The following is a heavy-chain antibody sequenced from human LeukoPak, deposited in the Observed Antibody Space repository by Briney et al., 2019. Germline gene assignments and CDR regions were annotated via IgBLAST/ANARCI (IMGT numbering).Heavy chain of an antibody. Sequence: RSSETLSLTCTVSGGSISSYYWSWIRQPPGKGLEWIGYIYYSGSTNYNPSLKSRVTISVDTSKNQFSLKLSSVTAADTAVYYCARGLAAAGLDWFDPWGQGTLVTVSS. J-gene: IGHJ5*02. CDR1: GGSISSYY. D-gene: IGHD6-13*01. V-gene: IGHV4-59*01. CDR3: ARGLAAAGLDWFDP. CDR2: IYYSGST.